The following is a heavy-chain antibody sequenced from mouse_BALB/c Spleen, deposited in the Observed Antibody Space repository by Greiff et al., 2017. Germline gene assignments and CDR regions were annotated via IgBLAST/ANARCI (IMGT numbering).Heavy chain of an antibody. CDR3: AGELWLLRFAY. CDR2: IYPYNGGT. J-gene: IGHJ3*01. Sequence: EVQLQQSGPELVKPGASVKISCKASGYTFTDYNMHWVKQSHGKSLEWIGYIYPYNGGTGYNQKFKSKATLTVDNSSSTAYMELRSLTSEDSAVYYCAGELWLLRFAYWGQGTLVTVSA. V-gene: IGHV1S29*02. CDR1: GYTFTDYN. D-gene: IGHD2-3*01.